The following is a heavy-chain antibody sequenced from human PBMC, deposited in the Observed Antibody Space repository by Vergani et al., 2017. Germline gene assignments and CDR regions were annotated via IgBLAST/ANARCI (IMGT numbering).Heavy chain of an antibody. CDR3: ARSPGITMIVVVPPGAFDI. J-gene: IGHJ3*02. CDR2: IYPGDSDT. Sequence: EVQLVQSGAEVKKPGESLKISCKGSGYSFTSYWIGWVRQMPGKGLEWMGIIYPGDSDTRYSPSFPGQVTISADKSISTAYLQWSSLKASDTAMYYCARSPGITMIVVVPPGAFDIWGQGTMVTVSS. V-gene: IGHV5-51*01. D-gene: IGHD3-22*01. CDR1: GYSFTSYW.